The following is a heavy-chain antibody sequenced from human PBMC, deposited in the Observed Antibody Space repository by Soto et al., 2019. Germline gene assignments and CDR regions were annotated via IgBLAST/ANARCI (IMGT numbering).Heavy chain of an antibody. Sequence: PGGSLRLSCAASGFTFGDFWMSWVRQAPGKGLEWVANVKPDGSDKYYVDSVRGRFTISRDNAKDSLYLQLSSLRAEDTAVYYCATETYWSFDYWGQGALVTVSS. CDR2: VKPDGSDK. CDR3: ATETYWSFDY. D-gene: IGHD2-8*02. V-gene: IGHV3-7*01. CDR1: GFTFGDFW. J-gene: IGHJ4*02.